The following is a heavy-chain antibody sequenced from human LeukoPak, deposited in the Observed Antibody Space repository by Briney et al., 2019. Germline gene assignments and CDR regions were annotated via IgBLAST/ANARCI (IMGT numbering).Heavy chain of an antibody. V-gene: IGHV3-30*02. D-gene: IGHD3-22*01. CDR3: AKDGDYYDSSGSFISP. CDR1: GFTFSSYG. CDR2: IRYDGSNK. Sequence: GGSLRLSCAASGFTFSSYGMHWVRQAPGKGLEWVAFIRYDGSNKYYADSVKGRFTIPRDNSKNTLYLQMNSLRAEDTAVYYCAKDGDYYDSSGSFISPWGQGTMVTVS. J-gene: IGHJ3*01.